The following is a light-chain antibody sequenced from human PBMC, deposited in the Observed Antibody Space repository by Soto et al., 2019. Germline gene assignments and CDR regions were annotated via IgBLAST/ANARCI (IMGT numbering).Light chain of an antibody. Sequence: EIVLTQSPGTLSLSPGERVALSCRASQSVSSTSIAWYQQKPGQAPRLLIYDSSSRATDIPDRFSGSGSGKDFTLTISRLEPEDFAAYYCQQYGGSPPKYTFGQGTKLEI. CDR2: DSS. J-gene: IGKJ2*01. CDR1: QSVSSTS. V-gene: IGKV3-20*01. CDR3: QQYGGSPPKYT.